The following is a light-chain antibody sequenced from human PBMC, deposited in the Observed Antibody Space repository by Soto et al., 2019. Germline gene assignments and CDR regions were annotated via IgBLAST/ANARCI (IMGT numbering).Light chain of an antibody. CDR2: EVS. J-gene: IGLJ3*02. Sequence: QSALTQPASVSGSPGQSITISCTGTSSDVGSYHVVSWYQQLPAKAPKLMIYEVSQRPSGVSNRFSGSKSGNTASLTISGLQAEDEADYYCCSYAHTRGVFGGGTKLTVL. CDR3: CSYAHTRGV. V-gene: IGLV2-23*02. CDR1: SSDVGSYHV.